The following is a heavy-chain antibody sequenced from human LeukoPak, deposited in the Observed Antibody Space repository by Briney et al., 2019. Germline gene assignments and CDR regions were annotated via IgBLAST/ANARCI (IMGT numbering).Heavy chain of an antibody. J-gene: IGHJ5*02. CDR3: ARPVFGAAATGFGWFDP. CDR2: IFSSGAP. Sequence: SETLSLTCTVSGGSISRYYWSWIRQPPGKGLEYIGYIFSSGAPNYNPSLKSRVTISLDTSKTLFSLKLRSVTAADTAVYYCARPVFGAAATGFGWFDPWGQGTLVTVSS. D-gene: IGHD3-10*01. CDR1: GGSISRYY. V-gene: IGHV4-4*09.